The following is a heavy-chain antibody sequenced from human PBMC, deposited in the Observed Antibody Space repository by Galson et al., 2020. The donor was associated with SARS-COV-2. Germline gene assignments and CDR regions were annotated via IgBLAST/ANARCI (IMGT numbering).Heavy chain of an antibody. CDR1: GYSFTNYW. V-gene: IGHV5-51*01. J-gene: IGHJ4*02. Sequence: GESLKISCRTSGYSFTNYWIGWVRQVPGKGLEGKGIIYPDDSYTIYSPSFQGQVTISADKSISTAFLQWSSLKASDTAIYYCARHGASSCWYEGIDYWGQGTLVTVSS. D-gene: IGHD6-19*01. CDR3: ARHGASSCWYEGIDY. CDR2: IYPDDSYT.